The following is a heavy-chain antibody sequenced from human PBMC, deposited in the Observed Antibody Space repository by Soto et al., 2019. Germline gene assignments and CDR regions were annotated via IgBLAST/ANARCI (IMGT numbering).Heavy chain of an antibody. CDR1: GGTFSSYT. CDR2: IIPILGIA. J-gene: IGHJ4*02. Sequence: GASVKVSCKASGGTFSSYTISWVRQAPGQGLEWMGRIIPILGIANYAQKFQGRVTITADKSTSTAYMELSSLRSEDTAVYYCARVGSSSWYQPFDYWGQGTLVTVSS. D-gene: IGHD6-13*01. V-gene: IGHV1-69*02. CDR3: ARVGSSSWYQPFDY.